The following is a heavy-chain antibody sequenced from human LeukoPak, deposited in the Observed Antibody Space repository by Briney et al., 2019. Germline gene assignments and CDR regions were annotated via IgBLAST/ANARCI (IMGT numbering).Heavy chain of an antibody. V-gene: IGHV3-7*01. CDR2: IKQDGSEK. J-gene: IGHJ6*02. Sequence: PGGSLRLSCAASGFTFSSYWMSWVRQAPGKGLEWVANIKQDGSEKYYVDSVKGRFTIPRDNAKNSLYLQMNSLRAEDTAVYYCARDSQFYYESRGYYPEYYGLGVWGQGTTVTVSS. CDR1: GFTFSSYW. CDR3: ARDSQFYYESRGYYPEYYGLGV. D-gene: IGHD3-22*01.